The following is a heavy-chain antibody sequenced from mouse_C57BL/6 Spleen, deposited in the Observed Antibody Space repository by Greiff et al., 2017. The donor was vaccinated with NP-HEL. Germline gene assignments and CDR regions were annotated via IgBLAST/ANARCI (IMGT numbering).Heavy chain of an antibody. CDR1: GYTFTSYW. Sequence: QVQLQQPGAELVKPGASVKLSCKASGYTFTSYWMQWVKQRPGQGLEWIGEIDPSDSYTNYNQKFKGKATLTVDTSSSTAYMQLSSLTSEDSAVYYCARNREIYYDYPYAMDYWGQGTSVTVSS. CDR3: ARNREIYYDYPYAMDY. CDR2: IDPSDSYT. D-gene: IGHD2-4*01. J-gene: IGHJ4*01. V-gene: IGHV1-50*01.